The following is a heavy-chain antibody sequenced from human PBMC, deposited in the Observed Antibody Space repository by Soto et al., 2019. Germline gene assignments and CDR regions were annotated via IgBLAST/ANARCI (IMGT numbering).Heavy chain of an antibody. V-gene: IGHV1-69*13. D-gene: IGHD3-9*01. Sequence: GASVKVSCKASGGTFSSYAISWVRQAPGQGLEWMGGIIPIFGTANYAQKFQGRVTITADESTSTAYMELSSLRSEDTAVYYCARGWAFPDYDILTGNLAFDIWGQGTMVTVSS. CDR1: GGTFSSYA. J-gene: IGHJ3*02. CDR2: IIPIFGTA. CDR3: ARGWAFPDYDILTGNLAFDI.